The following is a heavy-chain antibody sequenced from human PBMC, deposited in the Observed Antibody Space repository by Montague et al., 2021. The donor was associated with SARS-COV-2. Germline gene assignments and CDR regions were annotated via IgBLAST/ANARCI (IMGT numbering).Heavy chain of an antibody. J-gene: IGHJ6*02. D-gene: IGHD4-17*01. CDR2: IYYSGTN. CDR1: GGSVNSGGYY. CDR3: ARDRTAADYDDYETAGYSYYNCMDV. Sequence: SETLSLTCTVSGGSVNSGGYYWSWLRQPPGKGLEWIRSIYYSGTNNYNPSLQSRVTISVDTSKNQFSLKLISVTATDTAVYYCARDRTAADYDDYETAGYSYYNCMDVWGQGTTVTVSS. V-gene: IGHV4-61*08.